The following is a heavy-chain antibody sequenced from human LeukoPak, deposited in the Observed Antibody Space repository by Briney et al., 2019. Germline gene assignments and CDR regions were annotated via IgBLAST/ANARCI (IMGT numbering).Heavy chain of an antibody. Sequence: SETLSLTCTVSGGSISSRSYYWGWIRQPPGKGLEWIGEINHSGSTNYNPSLKSRVTISVDTSKNQFSLKLSSVTAADTAVYYCARGGPMAAEAAAGTKGDYWGQGTLVTVSS. CDR1: GGSISSRSYY. V-gene: IGHV4-39*07. J-gene: IGHJ4*02. CDR2: INHSGST. CDR3: ARGGPMAAEAAAGTKGDY. D-gene: IGHD6-13*01.